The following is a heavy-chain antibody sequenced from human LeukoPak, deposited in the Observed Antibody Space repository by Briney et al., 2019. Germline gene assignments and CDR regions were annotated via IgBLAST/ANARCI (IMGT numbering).Heavy chain of an antibody. Sequence: GGSLRLSCAASGFTFSSYPMHWVRQAPGKGLEWVAVISYDGSEKHYADPVKGRFTISRDNSKDTLYLQMNSLRAEDTAVYYCAREGSSGYYPYWGQGILVTVSS. J-gene: IGHJ4*02. D-gene: IGHD3-22*01. CDR1: GFTFSSYP. CDR3: AREGSSGYYPY. CDR2: ISYDGSEK. V-gene: IGHV3-30-3*01.